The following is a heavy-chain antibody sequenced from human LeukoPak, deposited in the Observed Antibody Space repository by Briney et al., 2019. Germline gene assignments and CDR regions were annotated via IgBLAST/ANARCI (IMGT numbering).Heavy chain of an antibody. CDR1: GGSISSSSYY. D-gene: IGHD3-3*01. J-gene: IGHJ6*02. Sequence: SETLSLTCTVSGGSISSSSYYWGWIRQPPGKGLEWIGSTYYSGSTYYNPSLKSRVTISVDTSKNQFSLKLSSVTAADTAVYYCARATYDFWSGHHYGMDVWGQGTTVTVSS. CDR2: TYYSGST. V-gene: IGHV4-39*01. CDR3: ARATYDFWSGHHYGMDV.